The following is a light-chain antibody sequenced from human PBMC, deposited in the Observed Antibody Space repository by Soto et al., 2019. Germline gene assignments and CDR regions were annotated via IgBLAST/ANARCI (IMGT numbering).Light chain of an antibody. V-gene: IGKV3D-15*01. CDR1: QSVSTN. J-gene: IGKJ1*01. Sequence: EVVLTQSPGTLSLSPGERATLSCRASQSVSTNYLAWYQQKPGQAPRLLIYGASIRATGIPDRFSGSGSGTEFTLTISSLQSEDFAVYYCQQYNNWWTFGQGTKVDIK. CDR3: QQYNNWWT. CDR2: GAS.